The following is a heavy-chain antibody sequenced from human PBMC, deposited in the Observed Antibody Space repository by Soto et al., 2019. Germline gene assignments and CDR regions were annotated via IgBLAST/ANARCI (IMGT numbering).Heavy chain of an antibody. CDR1: GYTFTNYG. J-gene: IGHJ4*02. CDR2: ISAYNGNT. CDR3: ARVERGQSPGIAVADFLIDY. D-gene: IGHD6-19*01. V-gene: IGHV1-18*01. Sequence: ASVKVSCKASGYTFTNYGITWVRQAPGQGLEWMGWISAYNGNTNYAQKLQGRVTMTTDTSTSTAYMELRSLRSDDTAVYYCARVERGQSPGIAVADFLIDYWGQGTLVTVSS.